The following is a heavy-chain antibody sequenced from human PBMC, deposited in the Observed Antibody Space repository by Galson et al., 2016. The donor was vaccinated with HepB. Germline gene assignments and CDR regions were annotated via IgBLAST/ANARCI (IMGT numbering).Heavy chain of an antibody. J-gene: IGHJ1*01. CDR3: AFRGSSSWYGYFQN. D-gene: IGHD6-13*01. V-gene: IGHV1-69*13. Sequence: SVKVSCKASGGTFRKYAISWVRQAPGQGLEWMGGIIPIFGTAKSAQKFQGRVTITADESTSTADMDLSSLRSEDTAVYYCAFRGSSSWYGYFQNWGQGTLVTVSS. CDR1: GGTFRKYA. CDR2: IIPIFGTA.